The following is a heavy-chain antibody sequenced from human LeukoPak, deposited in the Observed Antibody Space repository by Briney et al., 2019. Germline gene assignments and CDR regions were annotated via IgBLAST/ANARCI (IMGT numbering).Heavy chain of an antibody. Sequence: GGSLRLSCAVSGFTFRNYWMSWVRQAPGRGLEWVANIKFDGSEKFYVDSVKGRFTISRDNAKNSVYLQMNSLRVEDTSVYFCARLSYWVFEIWGQGTMVTVSS. CDR1: GFTFRNYW. J-gene: IGHJ3*02. D-gene: IGHD2-21*01. CDR2: IKFDGSEK. CDR3: ARLSYWVFEI. V-gene: IGHV3-7*01.